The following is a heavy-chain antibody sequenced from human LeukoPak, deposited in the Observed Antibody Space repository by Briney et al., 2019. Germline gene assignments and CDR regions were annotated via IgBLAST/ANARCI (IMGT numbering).Heavy chain of an antibody. CDR3: ARDGDIVVVPYFDY. J-gene: IGHJ4*02. D-gene: IGHD2-2*01. V-gene: IGHV1-18*01. CDR1: GYTFTSYG. Sequence: ASVKVSCKASGYTFTSYGISWVRQAPGQGLEWMGWISAYNGNTNYAQKLQGRVTMTTDTSTSTAYMELRSLRSNDTAVYYCARDGDIVVVPYFDYWGQGTLVTVSS. CDR2: ISAYNGNT.